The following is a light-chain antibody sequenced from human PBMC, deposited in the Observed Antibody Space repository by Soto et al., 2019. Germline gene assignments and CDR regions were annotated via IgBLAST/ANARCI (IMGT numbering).Light chain of an antibody. J-gene: IGKJ1*01. CDR3: QQYGSSPWT. V-gene: IGKV3-20*01. CDR1: QSVSNNY. CDR2: GAS. Sequence: EIVLTQSPGTLSLSPGERATLSCRAIQSVSNNYLAWYQQKPGQAPRLLIYGASSRATGIPDRFSGSGSGTDFTLTISRLEPEDFAVYYCQQYGSSPWTFGQGTKV.